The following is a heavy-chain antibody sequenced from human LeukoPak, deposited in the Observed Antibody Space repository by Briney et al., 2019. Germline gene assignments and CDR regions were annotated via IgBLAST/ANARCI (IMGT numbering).Heavy chain of an antibody. D-gene: IGHD1-26*01. V-gene: IGHV3-53*01. CDR2: IYTGGGT. J-gene: IGHJ4*02. CDR3: AREWVVGATLTFDY. CDR1: GFTVSSNY. Sequence: GGSLRLSCAVSGFTVSSNYMIWVRQAPGKGLEWVSVIYTGGGTYYADSVKGRFTISRDNSENTLYLQMNSLRVEDTAVYYCAREWVVGATLTFDYWGQGTLVTVSS.